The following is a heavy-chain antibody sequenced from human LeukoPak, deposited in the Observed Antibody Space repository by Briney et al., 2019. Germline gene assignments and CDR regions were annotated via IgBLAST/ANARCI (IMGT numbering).Heavy chain of an antibody. Sequence: GGSLRLSCAASGFTFSSYAMSWVRQVPGKGLEWVSAISGSGGSTYYADSVKGRFTISRDNSKNTLYLQMNSLRAEDTAVYYCAKKGGDYYDSSGYYPFDYWGQGTLVTVSS. CDR2: ISGSGGST. V-gene: IGHV3-23*01. D-gene: IGHD3-22*01. CDR1: GFTFSSYA. J-gene: IGHJ4*02. CDR3: AKKGGDYYDSSGYYPFDY.